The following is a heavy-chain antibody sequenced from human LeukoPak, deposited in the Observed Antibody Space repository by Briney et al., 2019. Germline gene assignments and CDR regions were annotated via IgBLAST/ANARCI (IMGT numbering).Heavy chain of an antibody. CDR3: ARNSVYDSDY. V-gene: IGHV1-69*05. CDR2: IIPILGTA. J-gene: IGHJ4*02. Sequence: SVKDSCKASGGTFSSYAISWVRQAPGQGLEWMGGIIPILGTANYAQKFQGRVTIATDESTSTAYMELSSLRSEDTAVYYCARNSVYDSDYWGQGTLVTVSS. CDR1: GGTFSSYA. D-gene: IGHD5/OR15-5a*01.